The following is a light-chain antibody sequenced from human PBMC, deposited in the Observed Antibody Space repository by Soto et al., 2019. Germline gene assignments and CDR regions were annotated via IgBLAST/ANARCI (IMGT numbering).Light chain of an antibody. Sequence: SYELTQPPSVSVAPGQTARISCGGNNIGSKSVHWYQQKPGQAPVLVVYDDSDRPSGMPERFSGSNSGNTATLTISRVEAGDEADYYCQVWDSSSDLVVFGGGTQLTVL. CDR3: QVWDSSSDLVV. V-gene: IGLV3-21*02. J-gene: IGLJ2*01. CDR2: DDS. CDR1: NIGSKS.